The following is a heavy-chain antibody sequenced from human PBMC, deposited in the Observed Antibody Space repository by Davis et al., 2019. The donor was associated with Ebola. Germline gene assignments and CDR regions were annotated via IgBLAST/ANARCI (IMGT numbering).Heavy chain of an antibody. Sequence: GESLKISCAASGFTFSSYGMHWVRQAPGKGLEWVAVVSYDGSNKYYADSVKGRFTISRDNSKNTLYLQMNSLRAEDTAVYYCAKDRDYYGSGSFDYWGQGTLVTVSS. CDR3: AKDRDYYGSGSFDY. J-gene: IGHJ4*02. CDR2: VSYDGSNK. CDR1: GFTFSSYG. V-gene: IGHV3-30*18. D-gene: IGHD3-10*01.